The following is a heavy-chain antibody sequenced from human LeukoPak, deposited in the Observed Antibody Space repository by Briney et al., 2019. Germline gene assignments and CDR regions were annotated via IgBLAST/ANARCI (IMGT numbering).Heavy chain of an antibody. V-gene: IGHV1-3*01. D-gene: IGHD5-18*01. CDR1: GYTFTTYA. CDR3: ARDPTPEPFYSYGDT. CDR2: INAGNGNT. J-gene: IGHJ5*02. Sequence: GASVKVSCKASGYTFTTYAIHWVRQAPGQRLEWMGWINAGNGNTKYSQKFQGRVTITRDTSASTAYMELSSLRSEDTAVYYCARDPTPEPFYSYGDTWGQGTLVTVSS.